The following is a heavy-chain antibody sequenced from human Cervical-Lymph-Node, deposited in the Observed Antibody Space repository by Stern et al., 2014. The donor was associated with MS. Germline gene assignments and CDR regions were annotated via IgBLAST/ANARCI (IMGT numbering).Heavy chain of an antibody. D-gene: IGHD5-12*01. V-gene: IGHV3-33*01. CDR1: GFTFSSYG. J-gene: IGHJ6*02. CDR2: IWYDGSNK. CDR3: ARLSGYDPYYYYYGMDV. Sequence: VHLVESGGGVVQPGRSLRLSCAASGFTFSSYGMHWVRQAPGKGLEWVAVIWYDGSNKYYADSVKGRFTISRDNSKNTLYLQMNSLRAEDTAVYYCARLSGYDPYYYYYGMDVWGQGTTVTVSS.